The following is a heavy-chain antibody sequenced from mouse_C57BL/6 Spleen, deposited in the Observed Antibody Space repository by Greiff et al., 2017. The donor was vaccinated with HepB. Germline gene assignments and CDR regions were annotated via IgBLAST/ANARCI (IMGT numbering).Heavy chain of an antibody. CDR2: IDPSDSYT. J-gene: IGHJ4*01. D-gene: IGHD3-2*02. Sequence: QVQLQQSGAELVMPGASVKLSCKASGYTFTSYWMHWVKQRPGQGLEWIGEIDPSDSYTNYNQKFKGKSTLTVDKSSSTAYMQLSSLTSEDSAVYYCARGSSGYDYYAMDYWGQGTSVTVSS. CDR3: ARGSSGYDYYAMDY. CDR1: GYTFTSYW. V-gene: IGHV1-69*01.